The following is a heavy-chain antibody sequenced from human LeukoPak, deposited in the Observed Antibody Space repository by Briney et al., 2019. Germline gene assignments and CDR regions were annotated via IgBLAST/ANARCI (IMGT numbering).Heavy chain of an antibody. CDR1: GASISSSSYS. J-gene: IGHJ4*02. Sequence: SETLSLTCTVSGASISSSSYSWGWIRQPPGKGLEWIGIIYYSGSTYYNTSLKGQVTISVDTSKNEFSLNLNSVTAADTAVYYCASRKLGNDYWGQGTLVTVSS. CDR2: IYYSGST. CDR3: ASRKLGNDY. D-gene: IGHD7-27*01. V-gene: IGHV4-39*07.